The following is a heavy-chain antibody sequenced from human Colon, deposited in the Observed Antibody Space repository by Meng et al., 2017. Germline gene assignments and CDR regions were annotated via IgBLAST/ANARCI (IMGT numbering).Heavy chain of an antibody. CDR2: IHSGGTT. CDR3: ARDPGYGDPRDY. D-gene: IGHD4-17*01. V-gene: IGHV3-66*02. Sequence: GESLKISCAASGLTVSSNYMSWVRQAPGKGLEWLSIIHSGGTTYYADSVKGRFTISRDNSKNTVHLQMNSLRTEDTAVYYCARDPGYGDPRDYWGQGTLVTGAS. J-gene: IGHJ4*02. CDR1: GLTVSSNY.